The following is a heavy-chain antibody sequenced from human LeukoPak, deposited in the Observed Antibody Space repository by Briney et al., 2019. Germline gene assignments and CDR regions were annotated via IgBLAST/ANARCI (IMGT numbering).Heavy chain of an antibody. J-gene: IGHJ4*02. CDR3: ARDRLSGWYSGCDY. Sequence: KSGGSLRLSCAASGFSFSDYYMFWIRQAPGKGLEWVSYISDSGSTIYYADSVKGRFTISRDNAKNSLYLQMNSLRAEDTAVYYCARDRLSGWYSGCDYWGQGTLVTVSS. D-gene: IGHD6-19*01. CDR2: ISDSGSTI. V-gene: IGHV3-11*04. CDR1: GFSFSDYY.